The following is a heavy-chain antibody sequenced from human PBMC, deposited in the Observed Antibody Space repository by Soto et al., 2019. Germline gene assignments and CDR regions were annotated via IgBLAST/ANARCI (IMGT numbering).Heavy chain of an antibody. CDR2: ISGSGGST. CDR3: AKVPSGPWAQWLNWFDP. V-gene: IGHV3-23*01. Sequence: EVQLLESGGGLVQPGGSLRLSCAASGFTFSSYAMSWVRQAPGKGLEWVSAISGSGGSTYYADSVKGRFTISRDNSKNTLYLQMNSLRAEDTAVYYCAKVPSGPWAQWLNWFDPWGQGTLVTVSS. D-gene: IGHD6-19*01. CDR1: GFTFSSYA. J-gene: IGHJ5*02.